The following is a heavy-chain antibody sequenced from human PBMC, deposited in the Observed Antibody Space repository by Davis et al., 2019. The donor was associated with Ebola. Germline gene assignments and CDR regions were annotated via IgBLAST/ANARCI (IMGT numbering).Heavy chain of an antibody. J-gene: IGHJ6*04. D-gene: IGHD6-13*01. CDR2: IYYSGST. CDR3: ARDSSSWYESAYYYGMDV. CDR1: GGSISSYY. V-gene: IGHV4-30-4*01. Sequence: MPSETLSLTCTVSGGSISSYYWSWIRQPPGKGLEWIGYIYYSGSTYYNPSLKSRVTISVDTSKNQFSLKLSSVTAADTAVYYCARDSSSWYESAYYYGMDVWGKGTTVTVSS.